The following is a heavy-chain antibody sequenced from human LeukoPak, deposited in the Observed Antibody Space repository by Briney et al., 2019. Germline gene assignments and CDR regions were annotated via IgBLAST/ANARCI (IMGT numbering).Heavy chain of an antibody. J-gene: IGHJ3*02. CDR1: GFTFTTYW. CDR2: INQDGSEK. CDR3: ARGFDGYYGFDI. D-gene: IGHD5-24*01. V-gene: IGHV3-7*05. Sequence: GGSLRLSCAASGFTFTTYWMSWVRQAPGKGLEWVANINQDGSEKYYVDSVKGRFTISRDNVKNSVYLQMNSLRADDTAVYHCARGFDGYYGFDIWGQGTMVTVSS.